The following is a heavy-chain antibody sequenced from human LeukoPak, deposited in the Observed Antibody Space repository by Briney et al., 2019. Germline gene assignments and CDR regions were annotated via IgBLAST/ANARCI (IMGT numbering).Heavy chain of an antibody. CDR1: GFTFSSYA. D-gene: IGHD2-15*01. J-gene: IGHJ4*02. CDR3: AKDGRTPYHFDY. Sequence: GGSLRLSCAASGFTFSSYAMNWVRQAPGKGLEWVSFISGSGGGTYYADSVKGRFTISRDNSKNTLYLQMNSLRAEDTAVYYRAKDGRTPYHFDYWGQGTLVTVSS. V-gene: IGHV3-23*01. CDR2: ISGSGGGT.